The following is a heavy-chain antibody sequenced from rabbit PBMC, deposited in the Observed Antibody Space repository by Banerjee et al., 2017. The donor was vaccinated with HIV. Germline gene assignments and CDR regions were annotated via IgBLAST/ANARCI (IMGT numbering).Heavy chain of an antibody. J-gene: IGHJ4*01. Sequence: QEQLEESGGDLVKPGASLTLTCTASGFTISSSHYMCWVRQAPGKGLEWIGCIYNGDGSTDYASWAKGRFTISKASSTTVTLQMTSLTAADTATYFCARDLAGVIGLNFNLWGPGTLVTVS. V-gene: IGHV1S45*01. CDR3: ARDLAGVIGLNFNL. CDR2: IYNGDGST. D-gene: IGHD4-1*01. CDR1: GFTISSSHY.